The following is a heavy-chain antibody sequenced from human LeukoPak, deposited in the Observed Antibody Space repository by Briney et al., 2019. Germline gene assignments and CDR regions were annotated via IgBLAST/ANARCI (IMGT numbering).Heavy chain of an antibody. J-gene: IGHJ3*02. CDR3: ARGYIVLVPAAIKDAFDI. CDR2: INHSGST. Sequence: PSETLSLTCAVSGGTLSGYYGTWIRQPPGKGLEWMGEINHSGSTNYNPSLGSRVTISVDTSKNQFSLKLNSVTAADTAVYYCARGYIVLVPAAIKDAFDIWGRGTMVTVSS. V-gene: IGHV4-34*01. D-gene: IGHD2-2*02. CDR1: GGTLSGYY.